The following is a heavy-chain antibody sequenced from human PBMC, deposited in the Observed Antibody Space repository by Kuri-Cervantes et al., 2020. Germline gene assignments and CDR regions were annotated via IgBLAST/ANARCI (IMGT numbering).Heavy chain of an antibody. D-gene: IGHD3-10*01. J-gene: IGHJ4*02. CDR2: ITSSSHHI. CDR3: ARDPFGEAIY. V-gene: IGHV3-21*01. Sequence: GGSLRLSCAASGFTFSSYAMSWVRQAPGKGLEWVSSITSSSHHIYYADSLKGRFTISRDNAKNTLYLQMNSLRAEDTAVYYCARDPFGEAIYWGQGTLVTVSS. CDR1: GFTFSSYA.